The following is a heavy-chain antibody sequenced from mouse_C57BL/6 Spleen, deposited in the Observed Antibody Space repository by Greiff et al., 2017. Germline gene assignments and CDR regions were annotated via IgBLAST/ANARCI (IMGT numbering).Heavy chain of an antibody. J-gene: IGHJ4*01. CDR2: IYPGDGDT. D-gene: IGHD2-1*01. CDR1: GYAFSSYW. V-gene: IGHV1-80*01. CDR3: ARSVGNYLYYAMDY. Sequence: QVQLQQSGVQLVKPGASVKISCKASGYAFSSYWMNWVKQRPGKGLEWIGQIYPGDGDTNYNGKFKGKATLTADKSSSTAYMQLSSLTSEDSAVYFCARSVGNYLYYAMDYWGQGTSVTVSS.